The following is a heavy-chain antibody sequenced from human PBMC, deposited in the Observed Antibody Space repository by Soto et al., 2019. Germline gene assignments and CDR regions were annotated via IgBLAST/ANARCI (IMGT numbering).Heavy chain of an antibody. CDR2: IYYSGST. J-gene: IGHJ4*02. CDR3: ARDRVGDGYNDY. V-gene: IGHV4-59*01. CDR1: GGSISSYY. D-gene: IGHD5-12*01. Sequence: PSETLSLTCTVSGGSISSYYWSWIRQPPGKGLEWIGYIYYSGSTNYNPSLKSRVTISVDTSKNQFSLKLSSVTAADTAVYYCARDRVGDGYNDYWGQGTLVTVSS.